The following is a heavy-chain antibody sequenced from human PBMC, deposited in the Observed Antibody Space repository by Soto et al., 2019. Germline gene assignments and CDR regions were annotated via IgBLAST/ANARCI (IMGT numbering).Heavy chain of an antibody. Sequence: SETLSLTCTVSGGSISSYYLSWIRQPPGKGLEWSGYIYYSGSTNYNPSLKSRVTISVDTSKNQFSLKLTSVTVADTAVYYCARRYGGNFDYWGQGTLVTVSS. CDR3: ARRYGGNFDY. V-gene: IGHV4-59*01. J-gene: IGHJ4*02. D-gene: IGHD1-26*01. CDR2: IYYSGST. CDR1: GGSISSYY.